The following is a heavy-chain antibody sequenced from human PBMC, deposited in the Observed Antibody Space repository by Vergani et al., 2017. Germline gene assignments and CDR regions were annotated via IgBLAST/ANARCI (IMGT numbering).Heavy chain of an antibody. CDR3: ARGYSYGFLPLGY. Sequence: EVQLVESGGGLVKPGGSLRLSCAASGFTFSSYSMNWVRQAPGKGLEWVSSISSSSSYIYYADSVKGRFTISRDNAKNSLYLQMNILRAEDTAVYYCARGYSYGFLPLGYWGQGTLVTVSS. CDR2: ISSSSSYI. D-gene: IGHD5-18*01. V-gene: IGHV3-21*01. J-gene: IGHJ4*02. CDR1: GFTFSSYS.